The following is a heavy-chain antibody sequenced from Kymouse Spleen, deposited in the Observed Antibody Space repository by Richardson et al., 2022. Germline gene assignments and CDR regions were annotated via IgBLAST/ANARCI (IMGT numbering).Heavy chain of an antibody. J-gene: IGHJ4*02. CDR2: IKSKTDGGTT. CDR1: GFTFSNAW. CDR3: TTHVLRYFDWLLFFDY. V-gene: IGHV3-15*01. Sequence: VQLVESGGGLVKPGGSLRLSCAASGFTFSNAWMSWVRQAPGKGLEWVGRIKSKTDGGTTDYAAPVKGRFTISRDDSKNTLYLQMNSLKTEDTAVYYCTTHVLRYFDWLLFFDYWGQGTLVTVSS. D-gene: IGHD3-9*01.